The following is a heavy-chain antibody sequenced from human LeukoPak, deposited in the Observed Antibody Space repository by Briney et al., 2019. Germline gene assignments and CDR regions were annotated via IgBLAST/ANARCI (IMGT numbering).Heavy chain of an antibody. CDR2: IYYSGST. Sequence: PSETLSLTCTVSGGSISSYYWSWIRQPPGKGLEWIGYIYYSGSTNYNPSLKSRVTISVDTSKNQFSLKLSSVTAADTAVYYCARGVRGVIGLFWFDPWGQGTLVTVSS. CDR3: ARGVRGVIGLFWFDP. J-gene: IGHJ5*02. CDR1: GGSISSYY. V-gene: IGHV4-59*01. D-gene: IGHD3-10*01.